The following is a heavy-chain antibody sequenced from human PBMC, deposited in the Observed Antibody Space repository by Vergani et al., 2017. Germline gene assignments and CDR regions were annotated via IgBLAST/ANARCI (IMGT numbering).Heavy chain of an antibody. D-gene: IGHD2-21*02. CDR1: GYSFTSYW. J-gene: IGHJ3*02. V-gene: IGHV1-8*02. Sequence: VQLVQSGAEVKKPGESLRISCKGSGYSFTSYWISWVRQMPGKGLEWMGWMNPNSGNTGYAQKFQGRVTMTRNTSISTAYMELSSLRSEDTAVYYCARGLEVTAIDAFDIWGQGTMVTVSS. CDR3: ARGLEVTAIDAFDI. CDR2: MNPNSGNT.